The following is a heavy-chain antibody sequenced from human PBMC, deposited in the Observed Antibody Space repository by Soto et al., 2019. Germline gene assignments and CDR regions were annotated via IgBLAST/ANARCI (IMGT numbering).Heavy chain of an antibody. D-gene: IGHD3-22*01. J-gene: IGHJ4*02. Sequence: QITLKESGPTLVKPTQTLTLTCTFSGFSLSTSGVGVGWIRQPPGKALEWLALIYWDDDKRYSPSLKSRLTSTKDTSKNQVVLTMTNMDPVDTATYYCAHRIAYYYDSSGALFDYWGQGTLVTVSS. CDR2: IYWDDDK. V-gene: IGHV2-5*02. CDR3: AHRIAYYYDSSGALFDY. CDR1: GFSLSTSGVG.